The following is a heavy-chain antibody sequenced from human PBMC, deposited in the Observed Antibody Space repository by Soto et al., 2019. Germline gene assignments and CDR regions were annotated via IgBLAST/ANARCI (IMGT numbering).Heavy chain of an antibody. D-gene: IGHD6-13*01. V-gene: IGHV1-8*01. CDR2: MNPNSGNT. Sequence: ASVKVSCKASGYTFTSYDINWVRQATGQGLEWMGWMNPNSGNTGYAQKFQGRVTMTRNTSISTAYMELSSLRSEDTAVYYCARGFPFSSSWLYWGQGTLVTVSS. CDR1: GYTFTSYD. CDR3: ARGFPFSSSWLY. J-gene: IGHJ4*02.